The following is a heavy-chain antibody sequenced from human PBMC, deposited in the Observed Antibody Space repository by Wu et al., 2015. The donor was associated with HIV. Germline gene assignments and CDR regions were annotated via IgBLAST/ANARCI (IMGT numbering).Heavy chain of an antibody. Sequence: QVQLVQSGAEVKKPGASVKVSCKASGYTFTSYYMHWVRQAPGQGLEWMGIINPSGGSTSYAQKFQGRVTMTRDTSTSTAYMELSSLRSEDTAVYYCAREYSGYYFDYWGQGTLVTVSS. J-gene: IGHJ4*02. D-gene: IGHD5-12*01. CDR2: INPSGGST. CDR1: GYTFTSYY. V-gene: IGHV1-46*01. CDR3: AREYSGYYFDY.